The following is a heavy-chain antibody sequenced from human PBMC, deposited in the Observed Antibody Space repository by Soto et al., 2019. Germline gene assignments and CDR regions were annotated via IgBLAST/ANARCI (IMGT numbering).Heavy chain of an antibody. CDR2: IYYSGST. J-gene: IGHJ4*02. CDR3: ARELNYDFWSGYYTGYYFDY. D-gene: IGHD3-3*01. Sequence: PSETLSLTCTVSGGTISSGGYYSSWIRQHPGKGLAWIGDIYYSGSTYYNPSLKSRATISVDTSTNQVSLKLSSVTAADTAVYYCARELNYDFWSGYYTGYYFDYWGQGTLVTVSS. V-gene: IGHV4-31*03. CDR1: GGTISSGGYY.